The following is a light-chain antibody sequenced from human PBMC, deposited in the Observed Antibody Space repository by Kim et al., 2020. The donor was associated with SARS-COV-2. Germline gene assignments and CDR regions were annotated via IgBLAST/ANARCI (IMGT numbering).Light chain of an antibody. J-gene: IGKJ2*01. CDR2: AAS. V-gene: IGKV3-20*01. CDR3: QQYGTSLYT. Sequence: EIVLTQSPGTLSLSPGESATLSCRASESINSRYLAWYQQKPGQAPRLLIYAASSRATGISDRFSGSGSGTDFTLTISRLEPEDIAVYYCQQYGTSLYTLGKGTKREI. CDR1: ESINSRY.